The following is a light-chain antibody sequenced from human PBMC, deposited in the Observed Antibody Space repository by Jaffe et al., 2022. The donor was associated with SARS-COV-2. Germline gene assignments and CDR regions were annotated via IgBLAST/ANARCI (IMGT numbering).Light chain of an antibody. CDR2: AAS. CDR3: QQYNTWPPYT. J-gene: IGKJ2*01. CDR1: QSVGSN. V-gene: IGKV3D-15*01. Sequence: EIVMTQSPATLSVSPGERATLSCRASQSVGSNLAWYQQKPGQAPRLVIYAASSRATGIPARFSGSGSGTEFTLTISSLQSEDFAVYYCQQYNTWPPYTFGQGTKLEIK.